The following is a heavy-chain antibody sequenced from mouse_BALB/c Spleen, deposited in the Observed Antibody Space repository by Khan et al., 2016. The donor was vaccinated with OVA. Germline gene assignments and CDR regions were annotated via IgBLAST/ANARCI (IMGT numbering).Heavy chain of an antibody. CDR3: AGSRYDLWYVDV. V-gene: IGHV5-17*02. Sequence: EVELVESGGGLVQPGGSRKLSCAASGFTFSTFGMHWVRQAPEKGLEWVAYISSGSSTIYYADTVKGRFTISRDNPKNTLFLQMTSLRSEDTAMYYCAGSRYDLWYVDVWGAGTTVTVSS. CDR2: ISSGSSTI. J-gene: IGHJ1*01. D-gene: IGHD2-14*01. CDR1: GFTFSTFG.